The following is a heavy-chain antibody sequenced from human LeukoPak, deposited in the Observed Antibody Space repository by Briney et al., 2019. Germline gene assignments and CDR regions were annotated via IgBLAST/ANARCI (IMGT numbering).Heavy chain of an antibody. J-gene: IGHJ1*01. V-gene: IGHV4-59*12. Sequence: SETLSLTCTVSGGSISGYDWSWIRQPPGKGLEWIGYIYYTGSTNYNPSLRSRVTISVDTSKNQFSLRLSSVTAADTAFYYCASVYYDSSGYSSPFQYWGQGALVTVSS. CDR1: GGSISGYD. CDR2: IYYTGST. D-gene: IGHD3-22*01. CDR3: ASVYYDSSGYSSPFQY.